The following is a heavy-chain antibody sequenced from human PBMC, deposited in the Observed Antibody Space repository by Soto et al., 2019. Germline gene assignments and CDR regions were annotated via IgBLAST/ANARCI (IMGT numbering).Heavy chain of an antibody. V-gene: IGHV4-34*01. CDR3: AVGTPGYYFDY. CDR2: INHSGST. D-gene: IGHD7-27*01. J-gene: IGHJ4*02. CDR1: GGSFSGYY. Sequence: QVQLQQWGAGLLKPSETLSLTCAVYGGSFSGYYWSWIRQPPGKGLEWIGEINHSGSTNYYPSLKSRVTISVDTSKNQFSLKLSSVTAADTAVYYCAVGTPGYYFDYWGQGTLVTVSS.